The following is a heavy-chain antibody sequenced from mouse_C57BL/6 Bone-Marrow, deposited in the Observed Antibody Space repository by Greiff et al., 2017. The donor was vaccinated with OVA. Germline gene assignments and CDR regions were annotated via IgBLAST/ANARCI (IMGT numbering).Heavy chain of an antibody. D-gene: IGHD2-5*01. V-gene: IGHV1-64*01. J-gene: IGHJ2*01. CDR1: GYTFTSYW. CDR3: ARSGSNLFDY. Sequence: QVQLKQPGAELVKPGASVKLSCKASGYTFTSYWMHWVKQRPGQGLEWIGMIHPNSGSTNYNEKFKSKATLTVDKSSSTAYMQLSSLTSEDSAVYYCARSGSNLFDYWGQGTTLTVSS. CDR2: IHPNSGST.